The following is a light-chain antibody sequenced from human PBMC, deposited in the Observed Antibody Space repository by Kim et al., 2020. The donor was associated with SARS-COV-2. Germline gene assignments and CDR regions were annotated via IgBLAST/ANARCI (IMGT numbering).Light chain of an antibody. J-gene: IGLJ3*02. CDR2: FDS. Sequence: SYELTQPPPVSVAPGKTARITCGGDNIATKGVHWYQQKPGQAPSLVIFFDSDRPSGIPERFSGSNSLNTASLTISRVEAGDEADYYCQVWESSSDVWVFGGGTRLTVL. CDR3: QVWESSSDVWV. V-gene: IGLV3-21*01. CDR1: NIATKG.